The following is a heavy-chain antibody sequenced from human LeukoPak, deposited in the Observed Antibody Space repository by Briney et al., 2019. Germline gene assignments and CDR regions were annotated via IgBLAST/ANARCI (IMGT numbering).Heavy chain of an antibody. Sequence: GGSVRLSCAASGFTFSSYAMSWIRQAPGKGLEWVSAISGSGGSTYYADSVKGRFTISRDNSKNTLYLQMNSLRAEDTAVYYCAKFAEAAAGTQGRRRSFEYYFDYWGQGTLVTVSS. D-gene: IGHD6-13*01. CDR3: AKFAEAAAGTQGRRRSFEYYFDY. CDR2: ISGSGGST. V-gene: IGHV3-23*01. CDR1: GFTFSSYA. J-gene: IGHJ4*02.